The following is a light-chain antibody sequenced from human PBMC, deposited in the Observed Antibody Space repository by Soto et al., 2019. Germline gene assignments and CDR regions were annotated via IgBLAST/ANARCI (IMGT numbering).Light chain of an antibody. J-gene: IGKJ1*01. V-gene: IGKV3-20*01. Sequence: EIVLTQSPGTLSLSPGERATLSCRASQSVSSSYLAWYQQKPGQAPRLLIFATSRRATDIPDRFSGSGSGTDFTLAIRRLEPEDFAVYYCHQFGYSPRTFGQVTKADIK. CDR1: QSVSSSY. CDR3: HQFGYSPRT. CDR2: ATS.